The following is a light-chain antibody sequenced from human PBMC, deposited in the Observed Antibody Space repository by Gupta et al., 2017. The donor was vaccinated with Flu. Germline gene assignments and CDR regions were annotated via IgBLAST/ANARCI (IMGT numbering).Light chain of an antibody. CDR1: PGSTSSNH. CDR3: QSYDSSSRAI. Sequence: SMLTQPHSVAESPGKTILFSCSRSPGSTSSNHVQWYQRRSGGTPTTVIYQHDQRPSVVPDRVSSSIDSSSNTASLAISDLKTEDEADYYGQSYDSSSRAIFGGGTKLTVL. CDR2: QHD. J-gene: IGLJ2*01. V-gene: IGLV6-57*01.